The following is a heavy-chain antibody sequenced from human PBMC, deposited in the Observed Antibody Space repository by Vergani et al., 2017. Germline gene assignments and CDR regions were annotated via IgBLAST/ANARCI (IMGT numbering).Heavy chain of an antibody. Sequence: VQLVESGGGVVQPGRSLRLSCAASGFTFSSYAMHWVRQAPGKGLEWVAVISYDGSNKYYADSVKGRFTISRDNSKNTLYLQMNSLRAEDTAVYYCASGHDILTGYHTGYYGMDVWGQGTTVTVSS. CDR3: ASGHDILTGYHTGYYGMDV. D-gene: IGHD3-9*01. V-gene: IGHV3-30-3*01. J-gene: IGHJ6*02. CDR2: ISYDGSNK. CDR1: GFTFSSYA.